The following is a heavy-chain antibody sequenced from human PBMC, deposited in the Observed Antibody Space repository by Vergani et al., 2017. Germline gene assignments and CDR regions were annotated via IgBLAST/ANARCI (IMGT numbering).Heavy chain of an antibody. Sequence: EVQLLESGGGLVQPGGSLRLSCAASGFIFTNYAMSWVRQAPGKGLEWVSDISGSGDSTYYADSVKGRFTISRDNSKNTVYLEMNSLRAEDTAVYYCAKTPKVMYSSSFDYWGQGTLVTVSS. CDR1: GFIFTNYA. J-gene: IGHJ4*02. D-gene: IGHD6-6*01. CDR2: ISGSGDST. CDR3: AKTPKVMYSSSFDY. V-gene: IGHV3-23*01.